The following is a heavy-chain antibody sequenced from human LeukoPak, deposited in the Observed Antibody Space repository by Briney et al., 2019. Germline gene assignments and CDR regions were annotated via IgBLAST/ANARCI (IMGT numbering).Heavy chain of an antibody. CDR1: GFTFTSST. V-gene: IGHV1-58*02. Sequence: GTSVKVSCKASGFTFTSSTMQWVRQARGQRLEWIGWIVVGSGNTNYAQKFQERVTITRDMSTSTAYMELSSLRSEDTAVYYCAALSISSGSYFDYWGQGTLVTVSS. CDR3: AALSISSGSYFDY. D-gene: IGHD6-19*01. CDR2: IVVGSGNT. J-gene: IGHJ4*02.